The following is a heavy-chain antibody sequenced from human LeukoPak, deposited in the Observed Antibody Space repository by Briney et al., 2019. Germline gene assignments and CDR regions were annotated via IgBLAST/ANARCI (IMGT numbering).Heavy chain of an antibody. J-gene: IGHJ5*02. CDR1: GDSISSGDYY. CDR2: ISSSGST. V-gene: IGHV4-61*02. D-gene: IGHD5-12*01. Sequence: SETLSLTCTVSGDSISSGDYYWSWIRQPAGKGLEWIGRISSSGSTNYNPSLKSRVTISVDTSKNQFSLKLSSVTAADTAVYYCARVQGIVATINWFDPWGQGTLVTVSS. CDR3: ARVQGIVATINWFDP.